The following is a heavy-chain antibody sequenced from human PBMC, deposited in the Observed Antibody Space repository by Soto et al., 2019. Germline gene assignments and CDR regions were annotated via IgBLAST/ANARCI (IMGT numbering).Heavy chain of an antibody. CDR1: GYTFTSYG. CDR2: TSAYNGNT. D-gene: IGHD2-15*01. CDR3: ASDGVVVAAVEGALDY. V-gene: IGHV1-18*01. Sequence: QVQLVQSGAEVKKPGASVKVSCKASGYTFTSYGISWVRQAPGQGLEWMGWTSAYNGNTNYAQKLQGRVTMTTDTSKSTAYMELRSLRSDVTAVYYCASDGVVVAAVEGALDYLGQGTLVTVSS. J-gene: IGHJ4*02.